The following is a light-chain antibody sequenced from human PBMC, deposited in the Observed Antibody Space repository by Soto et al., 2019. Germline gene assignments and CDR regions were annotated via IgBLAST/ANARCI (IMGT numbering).Light chain of an antibody. CDR1: RGVSTS. J-gene: IGKJ2*01. CDR3: QQCNTTPRT. V-gene: IGKV1-39*01. Sequence: DIQMTQSPSSLSASVGDRVTITCRASRGVSTSLYWYQQQPGKAPKLLIYTASNLQSGVPSRFSGSGSGTDFTLTISSLQPEDFATYYCQQCNTTPRTFGQGTKVQIK. CDR2: TAS.